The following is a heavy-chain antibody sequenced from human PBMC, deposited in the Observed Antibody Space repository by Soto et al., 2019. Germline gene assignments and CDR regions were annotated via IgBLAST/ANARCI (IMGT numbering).Heavy chain of an antibody. D-gene: IGHD6-13*01. J-gene: IGHJ4*02. Sequence: SETLSLTCTVSGGSISSSSYYWGWIRQPPGKGLEWIGSIYYSGSTYYNPSLKSRVTISVDTSKNQFSLKLSSVTAADTAVYYCARRAFDEWTAAGPHPFDSWGQGTLVTVSS. CDR3: ARRAFDEWTAAGPHPFDS. CDR2: IYYSGST. CDR1: GGSISSSSYY. V-gene: IGHV4-39*01.